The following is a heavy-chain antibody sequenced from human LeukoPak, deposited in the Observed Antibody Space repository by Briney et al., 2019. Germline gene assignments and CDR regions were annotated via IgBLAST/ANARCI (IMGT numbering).Heavy chain of an antibody. V-gene: IGHV1-69*05. J-gene: IGHJ4*02. CDR1: GGTFSSYA. D-gene: IGHD5-24*01. CDR2: IIPIFGTA. Sequence: SVKVSCKASGGTFSSYAISWVRQAPGQGLGWMGGIIPIFGTANYAQKLQGRVTMTTDTSTSTAYMELRSLRSDDTAVYYCARDLRDGYNYWGQGTLVTVSS. CDR3: ARDLRDGYNY.